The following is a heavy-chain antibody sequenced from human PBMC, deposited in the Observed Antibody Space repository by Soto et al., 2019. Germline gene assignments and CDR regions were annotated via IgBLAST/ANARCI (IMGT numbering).Heavy chain of an antibody. CDR3: ALLTSGWYGDIDY. Sequence: DVQLVESGGGLVKPGGSLRLSCTASGFTFSSYSMNWVRQAPGKGLEWVSSIASGRGDIYYADSVKGRFVGSRDNAKNSLFLQMNNLTAEDTAVYYCALLTSGWYGDIDYWGQVTLVTVSS. D-gene: IGHD6-19*01. CDR2: IASGRGDI. CDR1: GFTFSSYS. J-gene: IGHJ4*02. V-gene: IGHV3-21*01.